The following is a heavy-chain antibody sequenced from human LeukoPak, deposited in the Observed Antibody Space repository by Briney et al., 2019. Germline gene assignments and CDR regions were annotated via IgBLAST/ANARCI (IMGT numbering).Heavy chain of an antibody. V-gene: IGHV1-3*01. CDR1: GYTFTSYA. J-gene: IGHJ5*02. CDR2: INAGNGNT. Sequence: ASVKVSCKASGYTFTSYAMHWVRQAPGQRLEWMGWINAGNGNTKYSQKFQGRVTITRDTSASIAYMELSSLRSEDTAVYYCARDDNDFWSDWFDPWGQGTLVTVSS. D-gene: IGHD3-3*01. CDR3: ARDDNDFWSDWFDP.